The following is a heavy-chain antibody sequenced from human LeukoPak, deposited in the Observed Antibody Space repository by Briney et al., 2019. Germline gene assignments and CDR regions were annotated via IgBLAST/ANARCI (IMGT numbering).Heavy chain of an antibody. CDR3: ARRGIWDLQFGNWCVL. Sequence: PSETLSLTCSLSGDSITTNSYWWAWIRQSPGQGLEWIGSIYSSGNSYYNPSLKSRATISPDTSKNQYSLRLTSVTAADTAVYYCARRGIWDLQFGNWCVLWGGGILVTVSS. J-gene: IGHJ5*02. V-gene: IGHV4-39*01. CDR1: GDSITTNSYW. CDR2: IYSSGNS. D-gene: IGHD3-16*01.